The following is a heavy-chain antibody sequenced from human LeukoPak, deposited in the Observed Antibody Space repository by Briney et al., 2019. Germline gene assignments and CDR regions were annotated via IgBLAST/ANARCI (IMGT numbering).Heavy chain of an antibody. J-gene: IGHJ6*02. CDR1: GITFSDYT. D-gene: IGHD3-10*01. CDR2: ISATGNFI. CDR3: AREALYYYGSGSCYDPIMDV. V-gene: IGHV3-21*01. Sequence: GGSLRLSCAASGITFSDYTMNWVRQAPGKGLEWVSSISATGNFIYYADSVKGRFTVSRDNGKNSLYLQMNSLRAEDTAVYYCAREALYYYGSGSCYDPIMDVWGQGTTVTVSS.